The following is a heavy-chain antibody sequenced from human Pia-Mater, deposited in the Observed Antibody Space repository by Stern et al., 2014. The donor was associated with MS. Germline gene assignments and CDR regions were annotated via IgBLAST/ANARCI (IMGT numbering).Heavy chain of an antibody. J-gene: IGHJ5*02. CDR2: LFLAVEK. CDR3: AHLFSDASSSWFDP. D-gene: IGHD6-6*01. CDR1: WFSLRTSGAG. Sequence: TLKESGPTLVKPTQTLTLTCTFSWFSLRTSGAGVTWIRQPPGKALEWLAVLFLAVEKRYSPSLHTRLTLPRDTSPIHLVLPMTSIDPVDTATYYCAHLFSDASSSWFDPWGQGTLVTVSS. V-gene: IGHV2-5*02.